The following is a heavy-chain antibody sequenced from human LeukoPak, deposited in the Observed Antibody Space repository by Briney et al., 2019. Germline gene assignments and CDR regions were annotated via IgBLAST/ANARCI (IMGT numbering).Heavy chain of an antibody. CDR2: TSGSGDDT. Sequence: GGSLRLSWVASGFTFSSYGMSWVRQAPVKGLEWVSSTSGSGDDTYYADSVKGRFTLSRDNSKNTLYLQMNSLRADDTAVYYCAKKRSSGGATQFDYWGQGTLVTVSS. V-gene: IGHV3-23*01. CDR1: GFTFSSYG. D-gene: IGHD2-15*01. J-gene: IGHJ4*02. CDR3: AKKRSSGGATQFDY.